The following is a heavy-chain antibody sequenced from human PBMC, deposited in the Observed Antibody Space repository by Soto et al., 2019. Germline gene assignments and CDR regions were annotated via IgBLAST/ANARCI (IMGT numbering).Heavy chain of an antibody. Sequence: GGSLRLSCAASGFTFSSYAMHWVRQAPGKGLEWVAVISYDGSNKYYVDSVKGRFTISRDNSKNTLYLQMNSLRAEDTAVYYCTTGTTDYYYYGMDVWGQGTTVTV. CDR1: GFTFSSYA. D-gene: IGHD1-7*01. CDR3: TTGTTDYYYYGMDV. CDR2: ISYDGSNK. J-gene: IGHJ6*02. V-gene: IGHV3-30-3*01.